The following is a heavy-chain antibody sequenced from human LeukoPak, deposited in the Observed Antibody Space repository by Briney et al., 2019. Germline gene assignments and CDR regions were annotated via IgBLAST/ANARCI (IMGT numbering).Heavy chain of an antibody. Sequence: GGSLRLSCAASGFTFSSYNMNWVRQAPGKGLEWVSSFSSSSTYKYYADSLKGRFTISRDSAKNSLYLQMNSLRAEDTALYYCAKGRGDIVATIDYWGQGTLVTVSS. J-gene: IGHJ4*02. CDR1: GFTFSSYN. CDR2: FSSSSTYK. V-gene: IGHV3-21*04. CDR3: AKGRGDIVATIDY. D-gene: IGHD5-12*01.